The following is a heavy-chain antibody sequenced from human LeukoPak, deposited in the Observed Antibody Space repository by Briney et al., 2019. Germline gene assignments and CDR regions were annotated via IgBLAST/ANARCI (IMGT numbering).Heavy chain of an antibody. CDR2: ITPIFGTA. Sequence: ASVKVSCKASGGTFSSYAISWVRQAPGQGLEWMGGITPIFGTANYAQKFQGRVTITADKSTSTAYMELSSLRSEDTAVYYCARGRGYSGYDSPLDYWGQGTLVTVSS. D-gene: IGHD5-12*01. CDR1: GGTFSSYA. J-gene: IGHJ4*02. V-gene: IGHV1-69*06. CDR3: ARGRGYSGYDSPLDY.